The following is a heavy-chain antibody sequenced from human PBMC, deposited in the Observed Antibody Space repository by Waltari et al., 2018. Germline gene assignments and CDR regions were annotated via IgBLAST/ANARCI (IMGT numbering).Heavy chain of an antibody. J-gene: IGHJ4*02. CDR3: AKPEEYCSGGSCYLFDY. CDR2: ISGSGGST. CDR1: GFTFSSYA. V-gene: IGHV3-23*04. D-gene: IGHD2-15*01. Sequence: EVQLVESGGGLVQPGGSLRLSCAASGFTFSSYAMRWVRQAPGQGLEWVSAISGSGGSTYYADSVKGRFTISRDNSKNTLYLQMNSLRAEDTAVYYCAKPEEYCSGGSCYLFDYWGQGTLVTVSS.